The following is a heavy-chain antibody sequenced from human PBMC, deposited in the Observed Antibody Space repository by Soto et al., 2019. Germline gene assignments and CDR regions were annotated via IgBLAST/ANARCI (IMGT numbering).Heavy chain of an antibody. CDR2: IYHSGST. Sequence: SSETLSLTCAVSGGSISSSNWWSWVRQPPGKGLECIGEIYHSGSTNYNPSLKIRVTISVDTDKNQLSLKLSSVTAADTAVYYCARLRGGSSWYFKFWFDYWGQGTLVTVS. CDR1: GGSISSSNW. CDR3: ARLRGGSSWYFKFWFDY. D-gene: IGHD6-13*01. J-gene: IGHJ4*02. V-gene: IGHV4-4*02.